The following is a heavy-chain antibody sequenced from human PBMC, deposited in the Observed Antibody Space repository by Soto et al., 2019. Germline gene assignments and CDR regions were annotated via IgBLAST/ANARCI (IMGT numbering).Heavy chain of an antibody. J-gene: IGHJ4*02. Sequence: EVQLVESGGGLVQPGGSLRLSCAASGFTFSSYWMSWVRQAPGKGLEWVANIKQDGSEKYYVDSVKGRFTISRDNAKNSLYLQMNSLRVEDTAVDYCARESVGSSSAFDYWGQGTLVTVSS. CDR1: GFTFSSYW. CDR3: ARESVGSSSAFDY. CDR2: IKQDGSEK. V-gene: IGHV3-7*05. D-gene: IGHD6-6*01.